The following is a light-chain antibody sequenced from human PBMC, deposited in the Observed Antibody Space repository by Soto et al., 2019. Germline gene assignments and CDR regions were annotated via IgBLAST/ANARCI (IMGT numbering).Light chain of an antibody. V-gene: IGKV3D-15*01. J-gene: IGKJ4*01. CDR2: GVS. CDR1: QRVRSH. CDR3: QQYSDWPLT. Sequence: EIVLTQSPATLSLSPGERATLSCRASQRVRSHLAWFQQKPGQAPRLLMYGVSTRATGMPDRFTGSGSGTEFTLIISSLQSEDFAVYYCQQYSDWPLTFGGGTKVEIK.